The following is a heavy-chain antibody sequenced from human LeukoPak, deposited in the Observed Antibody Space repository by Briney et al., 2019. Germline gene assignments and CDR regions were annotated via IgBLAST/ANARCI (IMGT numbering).Heavy chain of an antibody. Sequence: SETLSLTCSVSGVSISSSAYYWGWIRRTPGKGLGWIGSIYSGGTTYYNPSLKSRLTISLDTSKNQFSLRLNSVTAADTAVYYCASPVAIEYYYETRDDYEGDYWGQGTLVTVSS. V-gene: IGHV4-39*01. J-gene: IGHJ4*02. CDR2: IYSGGTT. CDR3: ASPVAIEYYYETRDDYEGDY. CDR1: GVSISSSAYY. D-gene: IGHD3-22*01.